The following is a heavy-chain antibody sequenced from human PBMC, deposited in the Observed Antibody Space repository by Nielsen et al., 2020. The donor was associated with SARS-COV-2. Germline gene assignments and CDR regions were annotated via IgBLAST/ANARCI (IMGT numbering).Heavy chain of an antibody. Sequence: GESLKISCAASGFTFSSYSMNWVRQAPGKGLEWVSSISSSSSYIYYADSVKGRFTISRDNAKNSLYLQMNSLRAEDTAVYYCAKDMGYSGYDQNFDYWGQGTLVTVSS. V-gene: IGHV3-21*01. CDR1: GFTFSSYS. J-gene: IGHJ4*02. CDR2: ISSSSSYI. CDR3: AKDMGYSGYDQNFDY. D-gene: IGHD5-12*01.